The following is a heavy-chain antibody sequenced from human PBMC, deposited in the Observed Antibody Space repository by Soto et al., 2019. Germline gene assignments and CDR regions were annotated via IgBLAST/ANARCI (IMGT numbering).Heavy chain of an antibody. V-gene: IGHV3-53*01. CDR3: GPRPGGGGY. D-gene: IGHD3-10*01. CDR2: IYSGGYT. CDR1: GFTVSNNY. J-gene: IGHJ4*02. Sequence: EVQLVESGGGLIQPGGSLRLSCAVSGFTVSNNYMSWVRQAPGKGLEGVSVIYSGGYTAYGDSVKGRFTISRDNSKNTLFPQINSQGAGRPAVFYCGPRPGGGGYWGQGTLVTVSS.